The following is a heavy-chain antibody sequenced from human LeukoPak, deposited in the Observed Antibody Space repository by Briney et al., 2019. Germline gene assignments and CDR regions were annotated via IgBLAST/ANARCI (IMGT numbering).Heavy chain of an antibody. CDR1: GGSFSGYY. CDR3: ATAYYYGSGSKIEGYWFDP. CDR2: INHSGST. V-gene: IGHV4-34*01. D-gene: IGHD3-10*01. Sequence: SETLSLTCAVYGGSFSGYYWSWIRQPPGKGLEWIGEINHSGSTNYNPSLKSRVTISVDASKNQFSLKLSSVTAADTAVYYCATAYYYGSGSKIEGYWFDPWGQGTLVTVSS. J-gene: IGHJ5*02.